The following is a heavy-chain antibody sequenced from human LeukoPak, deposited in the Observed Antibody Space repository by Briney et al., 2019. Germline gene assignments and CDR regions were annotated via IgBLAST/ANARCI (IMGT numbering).Heavy chain of an antibody. J-gene: IGHJ6*04. CDR2: IDPSDSYT. CDR1: GYSFTSYW. D-gene: IGHD3-10*01. CDR3: ARHPHYYGSGNYYYGMDV. V-gene: IGHV5-10-1*01. Sequence: GESLKISCKGSGYSFTSYWISWVRQMPGKGLEWMGRIDPSDSYTNYSPAFQGHVTISAHKSISTAYLQWSSLKASDTAMYYCARHPHYYGSGNYYYGMDVSGKGTTVTVSS.